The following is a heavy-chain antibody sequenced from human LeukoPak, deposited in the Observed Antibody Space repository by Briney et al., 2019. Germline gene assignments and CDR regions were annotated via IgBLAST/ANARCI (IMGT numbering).Heavy chain of an antibody. J-gene: IGHJ4*02. CDR1: GFIFSTHS. D-gene: IGHD3-10*01. Sequence: GGSLRVSCATSGFIFSTHSMNWVRQAPGKGLEWVASISSSGDYVYHAESVKGRFTISRDNAKNSLFLQLNSLRVEDTAVYYCERERRSAGSFDYWGRGTLVTVSS. CDR3: ERERRSAGSFDY. V-gene: IGHV3-21*01. CDR2: ISSSGDYV.